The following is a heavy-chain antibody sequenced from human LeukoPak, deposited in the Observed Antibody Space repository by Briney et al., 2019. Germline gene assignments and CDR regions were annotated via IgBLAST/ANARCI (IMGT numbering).Heavy chain of an antibody. CDR1: GFTVSSNY. CDR3: ARDPNGDYAMDV. J-gene: IGHJ6*02. D-gene: IGHD4-17*01. Sequence: PGGSLILSCAVSGFTVSSNYMSWVRQAPGEGLELVSVIYSGGSTYYADSVKGRFTISRDNFKNTLYLQMNSLRADDTAVYYCARDPNGDYAMDVWGQGTTVTVSS. V-gene: IGHV3-66*01. CDR2: IYSGGST.